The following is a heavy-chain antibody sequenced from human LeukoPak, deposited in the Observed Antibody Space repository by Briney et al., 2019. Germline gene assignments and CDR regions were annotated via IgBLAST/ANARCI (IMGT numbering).Heavy chain of an antibody. J-gene: IGHJ4*02. CDR1: GFTFRDHA. CDR3: AKNFPGRAIDS. CDR2: AGTGADT. Sequence: GGSLRLSCAASGFTFRDHAMSWVRQAPGEGLEWVATAGTGADTYYADSVKGRFTISRDNSENTLSLQMNSLRADDTAVFYCAKNFPGRAIDSRGQGTLVTVSS. D-gene: IGHD2-15*01. V-gene: IGHV3-23*01.